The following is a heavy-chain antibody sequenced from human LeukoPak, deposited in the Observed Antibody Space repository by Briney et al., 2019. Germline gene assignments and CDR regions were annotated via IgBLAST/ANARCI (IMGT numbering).Heavy chain of an antibody. Sequence: PSETLSLTCTVSGGSISSSSYYWGWIRQPPGKVLEWIGSIYYSGSTYYNPSLKSRVTISVDTSKNQFSLKLSSVTAADTAVYYCARQNRGYGDYWGQGTLVTVSS. J-gene: IGHJ4*02. CDR3: ARQNRGYGDY. D-gene: IGHD6-25*01. CDR2: IYYSGST. V-gene: IGHV4-39*01. CDR1: GGSISSSSYY.